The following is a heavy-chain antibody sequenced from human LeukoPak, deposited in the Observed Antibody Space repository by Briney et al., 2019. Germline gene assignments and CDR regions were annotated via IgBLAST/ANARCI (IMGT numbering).Heavy chain of an antibody. V-gene: IGHV1-69*05. Sequence: TSVKVSCKASGGTFSSYAISWVRQAPGQGLEWMGGIIPIFGTANYAQKFQGRVTITTDESTSTAYMELSSLRSEDTAVYYCAAPVVGAFAFDIWGQGTMVTVSS. CDR1: GGTFSSYA. CDR2: IIPIFGTA. J-gene: IGHJ3*02. D-gene: IGHD1-26*01. CDR3: AAPVVGAFAFDI.